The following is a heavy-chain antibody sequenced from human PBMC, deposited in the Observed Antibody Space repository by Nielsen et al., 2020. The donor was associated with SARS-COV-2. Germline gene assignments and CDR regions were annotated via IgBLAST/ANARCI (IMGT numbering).Heavy chain of an antibody. CDR3: ARVPYSSNNYFDY. CDR1: GFTFSSYA. CDR2: ISYDGSNK. D-gene: IGHD6-13*01. Sequence: GESLKISCAASGFTFSSYAMHWVRQAPGKGLEWVAVISYDGSNKYYADSVKGRFTISRDNSKNTLYLQMSSLRAEDTAVYYCARVPYSSNNYFDYWGQGTLVTVSS. V-gene: IGHV3-30*04. J-gene: IGHJ4*02.